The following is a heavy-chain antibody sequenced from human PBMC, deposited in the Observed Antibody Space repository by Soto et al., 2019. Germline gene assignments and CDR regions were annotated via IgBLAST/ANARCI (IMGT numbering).Heavy chain of an antibody. CDR1: GGSISSGDYY. CDR3: ARVTMIVDAFDI. J-gene: IGHJ3*02. CDR2: IYYSGST. D-gene: IGHD3-22*01. V-gene: IGHV4-30-4*01. Sequence: SETLSLTCTVSGGSISSGDYYWSWIRQPPGKGLEWIGYIYYSGSTYYNPSLKSRVTISVDTSKNQFSLKLSSVTAADTAVYYCARVTMIVDAFDIWGQGTMVTVSS.